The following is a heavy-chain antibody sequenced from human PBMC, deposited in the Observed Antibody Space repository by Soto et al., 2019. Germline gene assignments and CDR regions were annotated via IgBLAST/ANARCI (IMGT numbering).Heavy chain of an antibody. CDR3: AREAHREVPEGVEDTAMVTVYYYGMDV. J-gene: IGHJ6*02. CDR1: GFTFSDYY. Sequence: QVQLVESGGGLVKPGGSLRLSCAASGFTFSDYYMSWIRQAPGKGLEWVSYISSSSSYTNYADSVKGRFTISRDNAKNSLYLQMNSLRAEDTAVYYCAREAHREVPEGVEDTAMVTVYYYGMDVWGQGTTVTVSS. CDR2: ISSSSSYT. V-gene: IGHV3-11*06. D-gene: IGHD5-18*01.